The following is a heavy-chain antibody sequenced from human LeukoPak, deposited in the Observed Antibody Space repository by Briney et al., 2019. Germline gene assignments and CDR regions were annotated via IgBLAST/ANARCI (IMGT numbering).Heavy chain of an antibody. CDR2: IYYSGST. D-gene: IGHD1-26*01. V-gene: IGHV4-39*02. Sequence: SETLSLTCTVSGGSISSSRYYWGWIRQPPGKGLEWIGSIYYSGSTHYNPSLKSRVIISVDTSKNQFPLKLSSVTAADTAVYYCARDIVGATHDYWGQGTLVTVSS. CDR1: GGSISSSRYY. J-gene: IGHJ4*02. CDR3: ARDIVGATHDY.